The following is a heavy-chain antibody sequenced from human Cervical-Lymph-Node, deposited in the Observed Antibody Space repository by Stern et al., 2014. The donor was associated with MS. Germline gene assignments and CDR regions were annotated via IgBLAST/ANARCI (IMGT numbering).Heavy chain of an antibody. CDR1: GFTFSSYA. V-gene: IGHV3-30*01. Sequence: VQLVESGGGVVQPGRSLRLSCAASGFTFSSYAMHWVRQAPGKGLEWVAVISYDGSNKYYADYVKGRFTISRDNSKNTLYLQMNSLRAEDTAVYYCARDGVAVAAFDYWGQGTLVTVSS. D-gene: IGHD6-19*01. CDR2: ISYDGSNK. CDR3: ARDGVAVAAFDY. J-gene: IGHJ4*02.